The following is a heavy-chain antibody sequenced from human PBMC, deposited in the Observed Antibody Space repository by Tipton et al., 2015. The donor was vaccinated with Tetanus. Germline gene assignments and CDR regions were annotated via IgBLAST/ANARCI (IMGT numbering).Heavy chain of an antibody. V-gene: IGHV4-31*03. CDR2: IYSSGTT. D-gene: IGHD3-9*01. CDR3: ARSYYDLLTGNYIPYYFDY. CDR1: GDSISSGGYY. J-gene: IGHJ4*02. Sequence: LSLTCSVSGDSISSGGYYWSWIRQHPGKGLEWIGYIYSSGTTNYNPSLRSRVTMSVDTSKNQFSLELTSVTAADTAVYYCARSYYDLLTGNYIPYYFDYWGRGSLVTVSS.